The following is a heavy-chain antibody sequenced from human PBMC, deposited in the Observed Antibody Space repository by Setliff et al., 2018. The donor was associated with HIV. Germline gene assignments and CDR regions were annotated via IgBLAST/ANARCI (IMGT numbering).Heavy chain of an antibody. J-gene: IGHJ5*01. CDR2: ITSDSSVK. CDR3: TAGHYGPNP. V-gene: IGHV3-48*04. D-gene: IGHD3-10*01. CDR1: GFTVSSNY. Sequence: GGSLRLSCEASGFTVSSNYMNWVRQAPGKGLEWISYITSDSSVKYYADSVKGRFTISRDNAGRSLYLQMNSLKVEDTAVYYCTAGHYGPNPWGQGTPVTVSS.